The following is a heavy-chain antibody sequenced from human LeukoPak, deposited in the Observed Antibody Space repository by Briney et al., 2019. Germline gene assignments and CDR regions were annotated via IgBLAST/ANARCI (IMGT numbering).Heavy chain of an antibody. CDR2: ITGGGGRT. Sequence: GGSLRLSCAASGFAFSSYAMTWVRQAPGKGLEWVSAITGGGGRTYYADSVEGRFTISRDNSENTLFLQMNTLRAEDTAVYYCAKGGGSYFRRVTYYYYYMDVWGKGTTVTVSS. V-gene: IGHV3-23*01. D-gene: IGHD1-26*01. J-gene: IGHJ6*03. CDR1: GFAFSSYA. CDR3: AKGGGSYFRRVTYYYYYMDV.